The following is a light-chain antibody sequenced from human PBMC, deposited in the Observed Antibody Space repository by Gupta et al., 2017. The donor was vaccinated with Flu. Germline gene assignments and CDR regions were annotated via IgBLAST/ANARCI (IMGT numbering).Light chain of an antibody. V-gene: IGKV3-15*01. CDR3: QQYNNGPRT. CDR2: AAS. J-gene: IGKJ1*01. CDR1: QSVSSN. Sequence: EIVMTQSPATLSVSPGERATLSCTASQSVSSNLAWYQQKPGQAPRLLIYAASTRATGIPARCSGSGSGTEFTLTISSLQSEDFAVYYCQQYNNGPRTFGQGTKVEIK.